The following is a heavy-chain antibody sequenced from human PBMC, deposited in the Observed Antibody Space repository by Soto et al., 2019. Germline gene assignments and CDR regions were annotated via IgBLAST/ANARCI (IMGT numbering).Heavy chain of an antibody. Sequence: SETLSLTCAVYGGSFSGYDWSWIRQPPGKGLEWIGEINHSGSTNYNPSLKSRVTISVDTSKNQFSLKLSSVTAADTAVYYCARSVGAHCSGGSCSQDYWGQGTLVTVSS. V-gene: IGHV4-34*01. CDR3: ARSVGAHCSGGSCSQDY. CDR1: GGSFSGYD. D-gene: IGHD2-15*01. CDR2: INHSGST. J-gene: IGHJ4*02.